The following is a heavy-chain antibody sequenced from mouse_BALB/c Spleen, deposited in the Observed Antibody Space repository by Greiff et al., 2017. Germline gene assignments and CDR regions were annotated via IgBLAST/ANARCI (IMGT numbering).Heavy chain of an antibody. D-gene: IGHD1-2*01. CDR2: INPYNDGT. CDR3: ARTTATAYFDY. V-gene: IGHV1-14*01. J-gene: IGHJ2*01. Sequence: VQLQQSGPELVKPGASVKMSCKASGYTFTSYVVHWVKQKPGQGLEWIGYINPYNDGTKYNEKFKGKATLTSDKSSSTAYMELSSLTSEDSAVYYCARTTATAYFDYWGQGTTLTVSS. CDR1: GYTFTSYV.